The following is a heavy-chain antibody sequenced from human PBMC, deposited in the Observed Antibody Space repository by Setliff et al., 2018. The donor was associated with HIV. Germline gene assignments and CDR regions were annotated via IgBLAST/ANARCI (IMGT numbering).Heavy chain of an antibody. V-gene: IGHV1-2*02. CDR2: INPNSGAT. CDR3: ALANIVSTARWNH. D-gene: IGHD5-12*01. Sequence: ASVKVSCKTSGYTFSGYYLHWVRRAPGRGLEWMGWINPNSGATNYARNFQGRVTMTRDTSISTAYMDLSSLTSDDTAVYYCALANIVSTARWNHWGRGTLVTVSS. CDR1: GYTFSGYY. J-gene: IGHJ4*02.